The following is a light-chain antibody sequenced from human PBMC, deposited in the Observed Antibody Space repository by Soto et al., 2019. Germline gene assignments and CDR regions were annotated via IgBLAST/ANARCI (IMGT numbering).Light chain of an antibody. CDR3: QQYNSYS. CDR2: HAS. CDR1: HSITNW. V-gene: IGKV1-5*01. J-gene: IGKJ1*01. Sequence: DIQMTQSPSTLSASVGDRVTITCRASHSITNWLAWYQQKPGKAPKVLIYHASTLESGVPSRFSGSGSGTEFTLTISSLQPDDFATYYCQQYNSYSFGQGTKVDIK.